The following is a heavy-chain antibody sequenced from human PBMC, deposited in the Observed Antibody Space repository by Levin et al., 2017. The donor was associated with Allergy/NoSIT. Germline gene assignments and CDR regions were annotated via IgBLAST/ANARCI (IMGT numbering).Heavy chain of an antibody. D-gene: IGHD1-1*01. CDR2: IKKKTNNYAT. V-gene: IGHV3-73*01. Sequence: ASVKVSCAASGFTFSDSAMHWVRQASGKGLEWVGQIKKKTNNYATAYAASVKGRFTISRDDSKNTAYLQMNSLKTEDTAVYYCVRHDDTIHFWGQGTLVTVSS. CDR3: VRHDDTIHF. CDR1: GFTFSDSA. J-gene: IGHJ4*02.